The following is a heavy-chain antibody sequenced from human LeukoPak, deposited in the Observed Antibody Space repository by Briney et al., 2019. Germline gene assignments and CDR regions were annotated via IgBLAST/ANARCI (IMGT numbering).Heavy chain of an antibody. CDR3: ARRQVTDRDYYDSSGIFDY. V-gene: IGHV4-34*01. CDR2: INHSGST. Sequence: PSETLSLTCAVYGASFSGYYSSWIRQPPGKGLEWMGEINHSGSTNYNPSLKSRVTISVDTSKNQFSLKLSSVTAADTAVYYCARRQVTDRDYYDSSGIFDYWGQGTLVTVSS. D-gene: IGHD3-22*01. CDR1: GASFSGYY. J-gene: IGHJ4*02.